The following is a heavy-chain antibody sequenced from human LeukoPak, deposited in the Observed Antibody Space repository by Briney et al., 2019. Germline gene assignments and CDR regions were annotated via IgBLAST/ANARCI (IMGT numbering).Heavy chain of an antibody. V-gene: IGHV3-7*01. CDR1: GYLFSIHW. CDR2: IKYDGRGS. J-gene: IGHJ5*02. Sequence: GGSETLLCPTSGYLFSIHWAHCARHDRGKWREGLTNIKYDGRGSHYVDSEKGRFTISRENAKNSVSVEMKSLRAEDKAVYCCARDFGFERGWYGLEPWGQGTLVTVSS. CDR3: ARDFGFERGWYGLEP. D-gene: IGHD2-15*01.